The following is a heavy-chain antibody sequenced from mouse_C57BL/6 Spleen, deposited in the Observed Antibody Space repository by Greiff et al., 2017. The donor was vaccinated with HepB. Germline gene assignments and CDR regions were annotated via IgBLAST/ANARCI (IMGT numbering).Heavy chain of an antibody. V-gene: IGHV1-26*01. CDR2: INPNNGGT. CDR1: GYTFTDYY. D-gene: IGHD2-2*01. CDR3: ARSDYGLFAY. J-gene: IGHJ3*01. Sequence: EVQLQQSGPELVKPGASVKISCKASGYTFTDYYMNWVKQSHGKSLEWIGDINPNNGGTSYNQKFKGKATLTVDKSSSTAYMELRSLTSEDSAVYYCARSDYGLFAYWGQGTLVTVSA.